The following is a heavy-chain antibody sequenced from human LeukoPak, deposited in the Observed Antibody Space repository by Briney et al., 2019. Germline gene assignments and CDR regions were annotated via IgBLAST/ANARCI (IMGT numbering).Heavy chain of an antibody. CDR3: ARDSGSYYRYFDL. J-gene: IGHJ2*01. Sequence: GGSLRLSCAASGLTFSSYSMNWVRQAPGKGLEWVSSISSSSSYIYYADSVKGRFTISRDNAKNSLYLQMNSLRAEDTAVYYCARDSGSYYRYFDLWGRGTLVTVSS. CDR1: GLTFSSYS. V-gene: IGHV3-21*01. CDR2: ISSSSSYI. D-gene: IGHD1-26*01.